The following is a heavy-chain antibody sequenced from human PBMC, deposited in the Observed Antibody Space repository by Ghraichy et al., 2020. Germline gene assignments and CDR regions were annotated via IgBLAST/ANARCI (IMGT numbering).Heavy chain of an antibody. CDR2: IKQDGSEK. CDR1: GFTFSSYW. Sequence: GGSLRLSCAASGFTFSSYWMSWVRQAPGKGLEWVANIKQDGSEKYYVDSVKGRFTISRDNAKNSLYLQMNSLRAEDTAVYYCARRGSSGYYLHAFDIWGQGTMVTVSS. D-gene: IGHD3-22*01. J-gene: IGHJ3*02. CDR3: ARRGSSGYYLHAFDI. V-gene: IGHV3-7*01.